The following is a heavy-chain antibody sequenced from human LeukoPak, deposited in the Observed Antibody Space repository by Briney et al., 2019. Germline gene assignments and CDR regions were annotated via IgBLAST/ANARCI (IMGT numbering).Heavy chain of an antibody. CDR1: GFTVSTNF. CDR2: IYSGGST. J-gene: IGHJ3*02. CDR3: ARDESFDI. V-gene: IGHV3-66*01. Sequence: PGGSLRLSCAASGFTVSTNFMSWVRQAPGKGLQWVSVIYSGGSTYYADSVKGRLTISRDTSKNTLYLQMNSLRGEDTAVYYCARDESFDIWGQGTMVTVSS.